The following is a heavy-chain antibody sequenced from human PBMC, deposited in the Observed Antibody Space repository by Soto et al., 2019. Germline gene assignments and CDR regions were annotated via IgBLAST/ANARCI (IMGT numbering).Heavy chain of an antibody. D-gene: IGHD3-9*01. CDR1: GFTFDDYT. V-gene: IGHV3-43*01. CDR2: ISWDGGST. J-gene: IGHJ4*02. CDR3: AKDNYDILTGWGYYFDY. Sequence: DVQLVESGGVVVQPGGSLRLSCAASGFTFDDYTMHWVRQAPGKGLEWVSLISWDGGSTYYADSVKGRFTISRDNSKNSLYLPMNSLRTEDTALYYCAKDNYDILTGWGYYFDYWGQGTLVTVSS.